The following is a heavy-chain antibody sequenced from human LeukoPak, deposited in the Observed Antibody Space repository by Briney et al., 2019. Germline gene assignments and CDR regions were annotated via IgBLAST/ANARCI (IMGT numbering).Heavy chain of an antibody. J-gene: IGHJ4*02. CDR3: ARVLFVRIAARAFDY. V-gene: IGHV1-2*02. CDR2: INPNSGGT. CDR1: GYTFTGYY. Sequence: GASVKVSCKASGYTFTGYYMHWVRQAPGQGLEWMGWINPNSGGTNYAQKFQGRVTMTRDTSISTAYMELSRLRSDDTAVYYCARVLFVRIAARAFDYWGQGTLVTVSS. D-gene: IGHD6-6*01.